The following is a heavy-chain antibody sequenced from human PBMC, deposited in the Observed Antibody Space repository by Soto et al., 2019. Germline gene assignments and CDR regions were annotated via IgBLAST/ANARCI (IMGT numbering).Heavy chain of an antibody. V-gene: IGHV3-9*01. D-gene: IGHD6-6*01. CDR2: ISWNSGRI. CDR1: GFTFDDYA. J-gene: IGHJ4*02. CDR3: AKDIEAARFYYFDS. Sequence: PGGSLRLSCAASGFTFDDYAMHWVRQAPGEGLEWVSGISWNSGRIGYADSVKGRFTISRDNAKNSLYLQMNSLRAEDTALYYCAKDIEAARFYYFDSWGQGSMVTVS.